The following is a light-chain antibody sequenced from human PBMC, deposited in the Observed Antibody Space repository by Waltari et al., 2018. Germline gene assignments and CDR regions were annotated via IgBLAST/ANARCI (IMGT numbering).Light chain of an antibody. CDR2: DVV. J-gene: IGLJ3*02. V-gene: IGLV2-14*03. CDR3: TSYTTGSTLVV. CDR1: SSDVGASNF. Sequence: QSALTQPASVSGSPGQSITITCTGTSSDVGASNFVSWYQEHPGKAPKLLIYDVVNRPSWVSNRLTRSTSGNTASLTIAGLQAEDEADYYCTSYTTGSTLVVFGGGTKLTVL.